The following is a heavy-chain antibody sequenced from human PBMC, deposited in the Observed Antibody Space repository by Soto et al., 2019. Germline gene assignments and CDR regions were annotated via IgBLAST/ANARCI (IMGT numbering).Heavy chain of an antibody. CDR2: IYYSGST. Sequence: QVQLQESGPGLVKPSQTLSLTCTVSGGSISSGDYYWSWIRQPPGKGLEWIGYIYYSGSTYYNPSLKSRVXXSVXTSKXXFSLXXSXXXXXXXXXXXXXXXXXXXXXXXYXGQGTLVTVSS. J-gene: IGHJ4*02. CDR3: XXXXXXXXXXXY. CDR1: GGSISSGDYY. V-gene: IGHV4-30-4*01.